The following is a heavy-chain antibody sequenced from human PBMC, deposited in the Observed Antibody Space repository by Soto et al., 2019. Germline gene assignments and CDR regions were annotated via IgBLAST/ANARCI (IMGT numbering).Heavy chain of an antibody. CDR2: INPNSGGT. V-gene: IGHV1-2*02. J-gene: IGHJ4*02. Sequence: SVKVSCKASGYTFTVYYMHGVGQSGIRGREGMGCINPNSGGTNYAQKFQGRVTMTRDTSISTAYMELSRLRSDDTAVYYCARETDLFYCSSTSCYLSYWGQGTLVTVSS. CDR3: ARETDLFYCSSTSCYLSY. D-gene: IGHD2-2*01. CDR1: GYTFTVYY.